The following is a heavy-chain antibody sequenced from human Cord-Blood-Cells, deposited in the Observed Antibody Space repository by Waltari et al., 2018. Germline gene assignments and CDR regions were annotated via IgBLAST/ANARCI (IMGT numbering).Heavy chain of an antibody. CDR3: ARGRWNDLFDY. D-gene: IGHD1-1*01. CDR2: INSDGSST. J-gene: IGHJ4*02. V-gene: IGHV3-74*01. CDR1: VLPFSSYL. Sequence: EVQLVESGGGLVQPGGSLRLSCASSVLPFSSYLTHWVRQAPGKGLVWVSRINSDGSSTSYADSVKGRFTISRDNAKNTLYLQMNRLRAEDTAVYYCARGRWNDLFDYWGQGTLVTVSS.